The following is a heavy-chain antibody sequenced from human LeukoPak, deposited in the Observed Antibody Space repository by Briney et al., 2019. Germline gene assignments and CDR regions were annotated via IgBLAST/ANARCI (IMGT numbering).Heavy chain of an antibody. Sequence: GGSLRLSCAASGFTVSSNYKSWVRQAPGKGLEWVSVIYSGGSTYYADSVKGRLTISRHNSKNTLYLQMNSLRAEDTAVYYCARDSGFYGLDVWGQGTTVTVSS. D-gene: IGHD3-10*01. CDR2: IYSGGST. J-gene: IGHJ6*02. CDR1: GFTVSSNY. V-gene: IGHV3-53*04. CDR3: ARDSGFYGLDV.